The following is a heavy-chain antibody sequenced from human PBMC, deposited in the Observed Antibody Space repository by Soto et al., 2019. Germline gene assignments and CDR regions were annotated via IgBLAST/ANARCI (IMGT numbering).Heavy chain of an antibody. CDR1: GFTLSSHW. CDR2: IDSDGGSI. CDR3: ARGVSSGWPFDY. Sequence: EVQLVESGGGLVQPAGSLRLSCEASGFTLSSHWMNWVRQAPGKGLVWVSRIDSDGGSITYADSVKGLFTISRDNAKNTLYLQMTSLRAEDSAVYYCARGVSSGWPFDYWGQGTLVTVAS. J-gene: IGHJ4*02. D-gene: IGHD6-19*01. V-gene: IGHV3-74*01.